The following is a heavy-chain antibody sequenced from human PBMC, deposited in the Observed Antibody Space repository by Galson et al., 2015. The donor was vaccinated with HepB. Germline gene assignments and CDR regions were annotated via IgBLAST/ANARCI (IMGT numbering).Heavy chain of an antibody. Sequence: SLRLSCAASGFTFSSFAMSWVRQAPGKGLERVARIRGGGGSTLYADTVKGRFTISRDNSKNTLYLQLNSLRVEDAAVYYCAKAGVAAAWASSFYMAVWGKVTTLTVFS. J-gene: IGHJ6*03. CDR1: GFTFSSFA. CDR2: IRGGGGST. V-gene: IGHV3-23*01. D-gene: IGHD6-13*01. CDR3: AKAGVAAAWASSFYMAV.